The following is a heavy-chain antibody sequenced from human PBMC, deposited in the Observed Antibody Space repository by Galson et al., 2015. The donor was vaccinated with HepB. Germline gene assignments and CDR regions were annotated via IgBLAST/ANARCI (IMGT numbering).Heavy chain of an antibody. D-gene: IGHD2-2*03. CDR3: ARDSVAIVVVPAATTYYYYGMDV. CDR1: GFTFSSYA. V-gene: IGHV3-30-3*01. Sequence: SLRLSCAASGFTFSSYAMHWVRQAPGKGLEWVAVISYDGSNKYYADSVKGRFTISRDNSKNTLYLQMNSLRAEDTAVYYCARDSVAIVVVPAATTYYYYGMDVWDQGTTVTVSS. CDR2: ISYDGSNK. J-gene: IGHJ6*02.